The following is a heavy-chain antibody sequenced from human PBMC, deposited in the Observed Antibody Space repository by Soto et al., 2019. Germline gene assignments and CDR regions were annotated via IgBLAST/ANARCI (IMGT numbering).Heavy chain of an antibody. D-gene: IGHD5-12*01. CDR3: ARGLDSGYDRLNNWFDP. Sequence: SETLSLTCTVSGGSISSYYWSWTRQPPGKGLEWIGYIYYSGSTNYNPSLKSRVTISVDTSKNQFSLKLSSVTAADTAVYYCARGLDSGYDRLNNWFDPWGQGTLVTVSS. CDR2: IYYSGST. V-gene: IGHV4-59*01. J-gene: IGHJ5*02. CDR1: GGSISSYY.